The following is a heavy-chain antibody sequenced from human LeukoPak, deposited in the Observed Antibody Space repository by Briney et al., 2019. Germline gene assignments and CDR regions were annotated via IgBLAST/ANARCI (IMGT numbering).Heavy chain of an antibody. CDR2: IYYSGST. J-gene: IGHJ4*02. D-gene: IGHD6-13*01. CDR1: GGSINSYY. V-gene: IGHV4-59*01. Sequence: SETLSLTCTVSGGSINSYYWSWIRQPPGKGLEWIGYIYYSGSTNYNPSLKSRVTISVDTSKNQFSLKLSSVTAADTAVYYCARVMGIAAAGLDYWGQGTLVTVSS. CDR3: ARVMGIAAAGLDY.